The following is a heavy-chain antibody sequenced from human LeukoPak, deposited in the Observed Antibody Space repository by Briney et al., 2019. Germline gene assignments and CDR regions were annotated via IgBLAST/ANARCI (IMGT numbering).Heavy chain of an antibody. CDR1: GYTFTGYY. CDR3: ARGVSSLDP. D-gene: IGHD6-19*01. Sequence: ASVKVSCKASGYTFTGYYMHWVRQAPGQGLEWMGWINPNSGGTNYAQKFQGRVTMTRNTSISTAYMELSSLRSEDTAVYYCARGVSSLDPWGQGTLVTVSS. CDR2: INPNSGGT. J-gene: IGHJ5*02. V-gene: IGHV1-2*02.